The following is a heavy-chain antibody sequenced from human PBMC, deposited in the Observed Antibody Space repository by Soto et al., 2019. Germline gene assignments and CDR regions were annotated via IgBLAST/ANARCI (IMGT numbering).Heavy chain of an antibody. CDR2: IIPIFGTA. CDR3: ARDPYGDYVLNWLDP. V-gene: IGHV1-69*01. J-gene: IGHJ5*02. D-gene: IGHD4-17*01. CDR1: GGTFSSYA. Sequence: QVQLVQSGAEVKKPGSSVKVSCTASGGTFSSYAISWVRQAPGQGLEWMVGIIPIFGTANYAQKFQGRVTITADESTSTAYMERSSMRSEDTAVYYCARDPYGDYVLNWLDPWGQGTLVTVSS.